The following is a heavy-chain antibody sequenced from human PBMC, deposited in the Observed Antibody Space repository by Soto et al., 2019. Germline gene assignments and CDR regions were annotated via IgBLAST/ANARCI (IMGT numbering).Heavy chain of an antibody. D-gene: IGHD6-6*01. CDR3: AKDDNVEYSSSSGYYGMDV. CDR2: ISYDGSNK. CDR1: GFTFSSYG. J-gene: IGHJ6*02. V-gene: IGHV3-30*18. Sequence: PGGSLRLSCAASGFTFSSYGMHWVRQAPGKGLEWVAVISYDGSNKYYADSVKGRFTISRDNSKNTLYLQMNSLRAEDTAVYYCAKDDNVEYSSSSGYYGMDVWGQGTTVTVS.